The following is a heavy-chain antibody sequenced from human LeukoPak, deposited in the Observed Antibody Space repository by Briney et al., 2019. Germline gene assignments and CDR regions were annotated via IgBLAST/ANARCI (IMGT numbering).Heavy chain of an antibody. D-gene: IGHD3-16*01. CDR2: IKEDGSEK. CDR3: ARGGGLDV. J-gene: IGHJ6*02. Sequence: GGSLRLSCAASGFSFNIYWMSWVRQGRGKGLEWVAKIKEDGSEKYYVDSVKGRFTISRDNAKNSLYLQMSNLRAEDTAVYFCARGGGLDVWGQGATVTVSS. CDR1: GFSFNIYW. V-gene: IGHV3-7*03.